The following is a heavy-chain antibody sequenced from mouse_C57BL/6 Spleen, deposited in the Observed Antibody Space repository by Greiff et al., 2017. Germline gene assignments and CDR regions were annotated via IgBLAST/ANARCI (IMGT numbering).Heavy chain of an antibody. J-gene: IGHJ4*01. CDR2: ISSGSSTI. D-gene: IGHD1-1*01. V-gene: IGHV5-17*01. CDR1: GFTFSDYG. CDR3: ARFITTVVATYYAMDY. Sequence: EVQRVESGGGLVKPGGSLKLSCAASGFTFSDYGMHWVRQAPEKGLEWVAYISSGSSTIYYADTVKGRFTISRDNAKNTLFLQMTSLRSEDTAMYYCARFITTVVATYYAMDYWGQGTSVTVSS.